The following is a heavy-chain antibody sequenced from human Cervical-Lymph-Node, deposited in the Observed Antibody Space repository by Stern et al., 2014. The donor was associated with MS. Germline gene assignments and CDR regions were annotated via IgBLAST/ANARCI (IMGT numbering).Heavy chain of an antibody. V-gene: IGHV4-31*01. CDR3: ARAAMEQIDY. Sequence: QLQLQESGPGLVKPSQTLSLTCTVSGGSISSGGYYWSWNRPHPGKGLEWIGNIYYSGTTYYNPSLKSVVTISVDTSKNQFSLKLSSVTAADTAVYYCARAAMEQIDYWGQGTLVTVSS. D-gene: IGHD5-18*01. CDR2: IYYSGTT. CDR1: GGSISSGGYY. J-gene: IGHJ4*02.